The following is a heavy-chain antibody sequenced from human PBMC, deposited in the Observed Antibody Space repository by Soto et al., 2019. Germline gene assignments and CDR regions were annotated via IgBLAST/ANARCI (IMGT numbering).Heavy chain of an antibody. V-gene: IGHV3-23*01. CDR3: AKADGQQWLLPHLEN. CDR2: ISCCGGTA. CDR1: GFNFNKYA. J-gene: IGHJ4*02. D-gene: IGHD6-19*01. Sequence: EVQLLESGGGLVRPGESLRLSWAASGFNFNKYAMSWVRQAPGEGLEWVSGISCCGGTASYADSVKGRFTIARDDAKNTLYLDMNSLRVEDTAEYYCAKADGQQWLLPHLENWGRGTLVTVS.